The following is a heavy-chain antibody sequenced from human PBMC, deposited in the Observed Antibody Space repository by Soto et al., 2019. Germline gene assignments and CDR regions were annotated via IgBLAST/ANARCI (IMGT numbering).Heavy chain of an antibody. J-gene: IGHJ4*02. CDR3: VREGIWGDSSSWLAY. V-gene: IGHV3-30*03. Sequence: QVQLVESGGGVVQPGRSLRLSCAASGFTFSDYNIHWIRQAPGKGLEWVTPITFDGSNKYFADSVKGRFTISRDNSKNTLYLQRNSLRTEETAVCYCVREGIWGDSSSWLAYWGQGTLVTVSS. CDR2: ITFDGSNK. D-gene: IGHD6-13*01. CDR1: GFTFSDYN.